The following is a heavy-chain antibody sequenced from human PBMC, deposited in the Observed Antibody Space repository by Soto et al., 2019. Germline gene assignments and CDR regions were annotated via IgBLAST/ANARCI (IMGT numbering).Heavy chain of an antibody. D-gene: IGHD6-19*01. CDR3: ASMAGAQNYYGMDV. CDR1: GGTFSSYA. Sequence: SVKVSCKASGGTFSSYAISWVRQAPGQGLEWMGGIIPIFGTANYAQKFQGRVTITADESTSTAYMELSSLRSEDTAVYYCASMAGAQNYYGMDVWGQGTTVTVSS. J-gene: IGHJ6*02. CDR2: IIPIFGTA. V-gene: IGHV1-69*13.